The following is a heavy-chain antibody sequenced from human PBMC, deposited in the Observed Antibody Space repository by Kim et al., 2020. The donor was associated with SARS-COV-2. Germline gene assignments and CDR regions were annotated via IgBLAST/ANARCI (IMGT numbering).Heavy chain of an antibody. CDR2: IYYSGST. J-gene: IGHJ5*02. D-gene: IGHD3-3*01. V-gene: IGHV4-39*01. CDR1: GGSISSSNYY. CDR3: ARQMGSSITIFGVVTPGGWFDP. Sequence: SETLSLTCTVSGGSISSSNYYWGWIRQPPGKGLEWIGSIYYSGSTYYNPSLKSRVTISVDTSKNQFPLKLSSVTAADTAVYYCARQMGSSITIFGVVTPGGWFDPWGQGTLVTVSS.